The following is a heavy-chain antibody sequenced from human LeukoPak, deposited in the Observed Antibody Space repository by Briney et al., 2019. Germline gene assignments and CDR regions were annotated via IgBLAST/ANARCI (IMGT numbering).Heavy chain of an antibody. V-gene: IGHV1-69*13. CDR1: GGSFSNYA. Sequence: ASVKVSCKASGGSFSNYAINWVRQAPRQGLEWMGGIIPIFGTTNYAQKFQGRVTITADESTSTAYMELSSLRSEDTAVYYCARDCRLSSGYYMDVWGKGTTVTVSS. D-gene: IGHD3-22*01. CDR3: ARDCRLSSGYYMDV. CDR2: IIPIFGTT. J-gene: IGHJ6*03.